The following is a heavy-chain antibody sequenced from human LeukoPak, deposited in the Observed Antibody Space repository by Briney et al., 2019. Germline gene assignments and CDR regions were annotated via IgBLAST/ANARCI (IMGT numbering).Heavy chain of an antibody. CDR3: AKDHEDSSGYSFDY. V-gene: IGHV3-43*01. CDR1: GFTFDDYT. J-gene: IGHJ4*02. Sequence: GGSLRLSCAASGFTFDDYTMHWVRQAPGKGLEWVSLISWDGGSTYYADSVKGRFTISRDKSKNSLYLQMNSLRTEDTALYYCAKDHEDSSGYSFDYWGQGTLVTVSS. D-gene: IGHD3-22*01. CDR2: ISWDGGST.